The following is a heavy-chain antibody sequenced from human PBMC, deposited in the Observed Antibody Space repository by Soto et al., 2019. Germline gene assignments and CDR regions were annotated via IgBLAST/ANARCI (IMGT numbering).Heavy chain of an antibody. D-gene: IGHD6-6*01. CDR3: ARDGVEAARPLDY. Sequence: GGSLRLSCAASGFTFSSYSMNWVRQAPGKGLEWVSSISSSSSYIYYADSVKGRFTISRDNAKNSLYLQMNSLRAEDTAVYYCARDGVEAARPLDYWGQGTLVTVSS. CDR1: GFTFSSYS. J-gene: IGHJ4*02. V-gene: IGHV3-21*01. CDR2: ISSSSSYI.